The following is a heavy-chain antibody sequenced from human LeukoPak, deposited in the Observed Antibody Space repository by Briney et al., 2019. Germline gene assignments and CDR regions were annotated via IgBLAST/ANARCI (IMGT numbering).Heavy chain of an antibody. CDR2: INPNSGGT. CDR1: GYTFTGYY. CDR3: ARDRSGYCTNGVCSSHPYYYYYYMDV. Sequence: ASVKVSCKASGYTFTGYYMHWVRQAPGQGLEWMGWINPNSGGTNYAQKFQGRVTMTRDTSISTAYMELSRLRSDDTAVHYCARDRSGYCTNGVCSSHPYYYYYYMDVWGKGTTVTVSS. V-gene: IGHV1-2*02. D-gene: IGHD2-8*01. J-gene: IGHJ6*03.